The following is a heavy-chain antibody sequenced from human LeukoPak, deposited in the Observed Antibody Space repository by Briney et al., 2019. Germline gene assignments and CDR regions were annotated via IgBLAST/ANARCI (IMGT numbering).Heavy chain of an antibody. D-gene: IGHD3-10*02. CDR1: GFTFSSYW. V-gene: IGHV3-7*01. CDR3: ARVFREVFGGQYDY. Sequence: GGSLRLSCAASGFTFSSYWMSWVRQAPGKGLEWVANIKQDGSEKYYVDSVKGRFTISRDNAKNSLYLQMNSLRAEDTAVYYCARVFREVFGGQYDYWGQGTLVTVSS. J-gene: IGHJ4*02. CDR2: IKQDGSEK.